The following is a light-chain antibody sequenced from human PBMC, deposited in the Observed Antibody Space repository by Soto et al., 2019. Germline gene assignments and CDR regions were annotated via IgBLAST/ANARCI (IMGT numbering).Light chain of an antibody. CDR1: QSISSW. J-gene: IGKJ1*01. Sequence: DIQMTQSPSTLSASVGDRVTITCRASQSISSWLAWYQQKPGKAPKLLIYDASSLESGVPSRFSGSGSGTEFTLTISSLQSEDFAVYYCQQYNNWPSETFGQGTKVDIK. CDR3: QQYNNWPSET. V-gene: IGKV1-5*01. CDR2: DAS.